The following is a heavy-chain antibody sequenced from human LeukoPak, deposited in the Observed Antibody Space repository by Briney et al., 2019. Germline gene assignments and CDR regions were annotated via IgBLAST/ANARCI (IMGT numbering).Heavy chain of an antibody. CDR2: VSTPGGTT. J-gene: IGHJ6*02. V-gene: IGHV3-23*01. Sequence: GGSLRLSCAASGFTFSSYAMNWVRQAPGKGLEWVSGVSTPGGTTYYAGSVKGRFTISRDNSKNTLYLQMNSLRAEDTAIYYCAKGYGMDVWGQGTTVTVSS. CDR3: AKGYGMDV. CDR1: GFTFSSYA.